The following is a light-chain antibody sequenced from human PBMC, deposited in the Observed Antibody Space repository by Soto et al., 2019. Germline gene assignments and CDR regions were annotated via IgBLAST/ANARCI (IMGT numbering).Light chain of an antibody. J-gene: IGLJ1*01. Sequence: QSVLTQPASVSGSPGQSTTISCTGTSSDVGGYNYVSWYQQQPGKAPKLMIYEVSNRPSGVSNRFSGSKSGNTASLTISGLQAEDEADYYCSSYTSSSTPLYVFGTGTKVTVL. CDR2: EVS. V-gene: IGLV2-14*01. CDR1: SSDVGGYNY. CDR3: SSYTSSSTPLYV.